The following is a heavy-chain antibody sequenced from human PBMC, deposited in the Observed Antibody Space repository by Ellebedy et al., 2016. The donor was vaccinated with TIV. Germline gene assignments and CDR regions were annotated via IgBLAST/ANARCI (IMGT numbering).Heavy chain of an antibody. CDR1: GFTFSSYG. CDR2: IWYDGSNK. V-gene: IGHV3-33*01. CDR3: ARKGGVGPLDP. Sequence: GESLKISCAASGFTFSSYGMHWVRQAPGMGLEWVAVIWYDGSNKYYADSVKGRFTITRDNAKNTLYLQMNSLRAEDTAVYYCARKGGVGPLDPWGQGTLVTVSS. J-gene: IGHJ5*02. D-gene: IGHD1-26*01.